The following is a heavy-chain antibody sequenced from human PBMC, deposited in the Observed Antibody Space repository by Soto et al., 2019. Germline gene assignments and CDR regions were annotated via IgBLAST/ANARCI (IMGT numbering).Heavy chain of an antibody. V-gene: IGHV4-59*01. CDR1: GGSISSYY. CDR3: ARDGEGSGSYYLDAFDI. Sequence: SETLSLTCTVSGGSISSYYWGWIRQPPGKGLEWIGYIYYSGSTNYNPSLKSRVTTSVDTSKNQFSLKLSSVTAADTAVYYCARDGEGSGSYYLDAFDIWGQGTMVTVSS. D-gene: IGHD3-10*01. CDR2: IYYSGST. J-gene: IGHJ3*02.